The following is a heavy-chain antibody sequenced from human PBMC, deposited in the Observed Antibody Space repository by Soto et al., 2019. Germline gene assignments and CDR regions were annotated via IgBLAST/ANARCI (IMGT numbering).Heavy chain of an antibody. CDR1: GGSISSSKW. D-gene: IGHD2-15*01. CDR2: LYHSGST. Sequence: SETLSLTCAVSGGSISSSKWWIWVRQPPGKGLEWIWELYHSGSTNYNPSPKSRGTISVDKSKNQFSLKLSSLTAADTAVDYWLRDQRIVVVVAAPSPYSYGIDVGGQGTTVTVSS. V-gene: IGHV4-4*02. CDR3: LRDQRIVVVVAAPSPYSYGIDV. J-gene: IGHJ6*02.